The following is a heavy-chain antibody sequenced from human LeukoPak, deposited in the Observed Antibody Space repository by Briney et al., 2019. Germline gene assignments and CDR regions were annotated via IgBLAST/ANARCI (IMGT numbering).Heavy chain of an antibody. J-gene: IGHJ4*02. CDR1: GGSFSGYY. D-gene: IGHD3-22*01. CDR3: AAYYDSSGALRAGFVDY. CDR2: INHSGST. V-gene: IGHV4-34*01. Sequence: RSSETLSLTCAVYGGSFSGYYWSWIRQPPGKGLEWIGEINHSGSTNYNPSLKSRVTISVDTSKNQFSLKLSSVTAADTAVYYCAAYYDSSGALRAGFVDYWGQGTLVTVSS.